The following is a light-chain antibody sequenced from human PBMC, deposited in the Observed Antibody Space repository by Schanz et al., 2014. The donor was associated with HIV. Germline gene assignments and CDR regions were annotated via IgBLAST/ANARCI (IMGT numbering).Light chain of an antibody. CDR3: NSYTRSGTHV. Sequence: QSALTQPASVSGSPGQSITVSCTGTNSDVGGYNYVSWYQQHPGKAPKLLIYDVSNRPSGVSNRFSGSKSGNTASLTISGLRPEDEADYYCNSYTRSGTHVFGPGTKLTVL. V-gene: IGLV2-14*01. J-gene: IGLJ1*01. CDR1: NSDVGGYNY. CDR2: DVS.